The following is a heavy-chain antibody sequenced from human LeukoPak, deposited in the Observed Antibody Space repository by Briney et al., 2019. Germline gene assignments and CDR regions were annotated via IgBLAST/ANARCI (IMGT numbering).Heavy chain of an antibody. CDR2: INAGNGNT. V-gene: IGHV1-3*01. J-gene: IGHJ4*02. Sequence: ASVKVSCKASGGTFSSYAISWVRQAPGQRLEWMGWINAGNGNTKYSQKFQGRVTITRDTSASTAYMELSSLRSEDTAVYYCARSNSGYDSFDYWGQGTLVTVSS. CDR1: GGTFSSYA. D-gene: IGHD5-12*01. CDR3: ARSNSGYDSFDY.